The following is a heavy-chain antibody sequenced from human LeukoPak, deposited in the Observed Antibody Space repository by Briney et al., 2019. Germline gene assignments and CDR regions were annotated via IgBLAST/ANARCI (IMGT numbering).Heavy chain of an antibody. D-gene: IGHD3-22*01. CDR2: ISGSGGST. V-gene: IGHV3-23*01. Sequence: PGGSLRLSCAASGFTFSSYAMTWVRQAPGKGLEWVSVISGSGGSTYYADSVKGRFTISRDNSKNTLYLQMNSLRAEDTAVYYCAKGQNCHDTSGYLTVDHWGQGTLATVSS. J-gene: IGHJ4*02. CDR3: AKGQNCHDTSGYLTVDH. CDR1: GFTFSSYA.